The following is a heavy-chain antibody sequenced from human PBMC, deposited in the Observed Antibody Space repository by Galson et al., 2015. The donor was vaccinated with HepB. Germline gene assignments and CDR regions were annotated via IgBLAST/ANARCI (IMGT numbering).Heavy chain of an antibody. CDR3: ARVSGWGSQLYFDY. V-gene: IGHV1-69*04. J-gene: IGHJ4*02. CDR1: GGTFSSYA. CDR2: IIPILGIA. D-gene: IGHD3-16*01. Sequence: SVKVSCKASGGTFSSYAISWVRQAPGQGLEWMGRIIPILGIANYAQKFQGRVTITAGKSTSTAYMELSSLRSEDTAVYYCARVSGWGSQLYFDYWGQGTLVTVSS.